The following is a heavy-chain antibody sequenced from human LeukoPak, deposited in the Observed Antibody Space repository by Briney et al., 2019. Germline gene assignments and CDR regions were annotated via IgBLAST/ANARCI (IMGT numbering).Heavy chain of an antibody. CDR3: ARDRSSSYSENFDY. CDR2: INWNGGST. D-gene: IGHD6-6*01. Sequence: GGSLRLSCAASGFTFDDYGMSWVRQAPGKGLEWVSGINWNGGSTGYADSVKGRFTISRDNAKNSLYLQMNSLRAEDTALYYCARDRSSSYSENFDYWGQGTLVTVSS. V-gene: IGHV3-20*04. CDR1: GFTFDDYG. J-gene: IGHJ4*02.